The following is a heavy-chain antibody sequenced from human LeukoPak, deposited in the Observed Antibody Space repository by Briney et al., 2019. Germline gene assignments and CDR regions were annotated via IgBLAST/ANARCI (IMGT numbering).Heavy chain of an antibody. CDR3: ARGRYCSGGNCWAIYYYYMDV. CDR1: GYTFNDYG. J-gene: IGHJ6*03. CDR2: ISTFNGNA. D-gene: IGHD2-15*01. V-gene: IGHV1-18*01. Sequence: ASVKVSCKASGYTFNDYGISWVRQAPGQGLEWMGWISTFNGNAKYAQNFQGRVTMTTGTSTSTAHMELKSLRSDDTAVYYCARGRYCSGGNCWAIYYYYMDVWGKGTTVTVSS.